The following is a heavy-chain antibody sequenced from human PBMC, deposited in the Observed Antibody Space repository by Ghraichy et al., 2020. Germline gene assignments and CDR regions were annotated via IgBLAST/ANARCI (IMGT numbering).Heavy chain of an antibody. V-gene: IGHV4-59*01. CDR3: AREEVHYYDSSGYYYYGMDV. D-gene: IGHD3-22*01. Sequence: SETLSLTCTVSGGSISSYYWSWIRQPPGKGLEWIGYIYYSGSTNYNPSLKSRVTISVDTSKNQFSLKLSSVTAADTAVYYCAREEVHYYDSSGYYYYGMDVWGQGTTVTVSS. CDR1: GGSISSYY. CDR2: IYYSGST. J-gene: IGHJ6*02.